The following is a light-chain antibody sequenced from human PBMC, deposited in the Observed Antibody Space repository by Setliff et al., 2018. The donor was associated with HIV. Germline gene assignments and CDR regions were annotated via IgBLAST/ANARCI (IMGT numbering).Light chain of an antibody. CDR1: SSDVGTYNY. CDR2: EVS. V-gene: IGLV2-23*02. J-gene: IGLJ1*01. Sequence: QSALAQPASVSGSPGQSITISCTGTSSDVGTYNYVSWYQQHPGKAPKLMIYEVSNRPSGVSNRFSGSKSGNTASLTISGLQAEDEADYYCCSYAGSSTPYVFGTGTKVTV. CDR3: CSYAGSSTPYV.